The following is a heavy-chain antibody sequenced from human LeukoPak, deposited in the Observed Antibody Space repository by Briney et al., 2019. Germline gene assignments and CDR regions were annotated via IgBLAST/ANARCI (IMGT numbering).Heavy chain of an antibody. CDR2: IYYSGST. CDR1: GGSISSHY. J-gene: IGHJ4*02. V-gene: IGHV4-59*11. Sequence: PSETLSLTCTVSGGSISSHYWSWIRQPPGKGLEWTGYIYYSGSTNYNPSLKSRVTISVDTSKNQFSLKLSSVAAADTAVYYCARDAPPMGYFDYWGQGTLVTVSS. CDR3: ARDAPPMGYFDY. D-gene: IGHD1-26*01.